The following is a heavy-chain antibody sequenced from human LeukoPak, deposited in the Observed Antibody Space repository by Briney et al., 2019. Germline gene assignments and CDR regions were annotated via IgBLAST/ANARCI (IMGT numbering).Heavy chain of an antibody. V-gene: IGHV3-66*01. Sequence: PGGSLRLSCAASGLTVSSTYMSWVRQTPGKGLEWVSVIYSGGSTYYADSVKGRFTISRDNSKNTLYLQMNSLRAEDTAVYYCARGGFGIVVVSAIDYWGQGTLVTVSS. CDR1: GLTVSSTY. J-gene: IGHJ4*02. D-gene: IGHD2-21*01. CDR3: ARGGFGIVVVSAIDY. CDR2: IYSGGST.